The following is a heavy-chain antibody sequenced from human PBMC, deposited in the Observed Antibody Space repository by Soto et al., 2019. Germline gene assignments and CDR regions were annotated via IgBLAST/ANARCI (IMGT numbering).Heavy chain of an antibody. J-gene: IGHJ4*02. D-gene: IGHD3-10*01. V-gene: IGHV3-23*01. CDR3: AKDSPFSGTGRLAFDY. CDR2: TGGSGVAT. CDR1: GFTFSGYA. Sequence: GGSLRLSCAASGFTFSGYAMTWVRQAPGKGLEWVSSTGGSGVATYYADSVTGRFTISRDNSKNTLYLQMDSLRAEDTAVYYCAKDSPFSGTGRLAFDYWGQGTPVTVSS.